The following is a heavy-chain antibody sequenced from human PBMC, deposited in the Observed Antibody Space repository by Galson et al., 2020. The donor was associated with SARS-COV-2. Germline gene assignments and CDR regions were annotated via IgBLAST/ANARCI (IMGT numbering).Heavy chain of an antibody. J-gene: IGHJ4*02. CDR1: GDSFTSKW. V-gene: IGHV5-51*01. CDR2: IYPDDSDT. D-gene: IGHD6-13*01. CDR3: ARSMSSSSDDIWFDY. Sequence: GESLKIPCKGSGDSFTSKWIGWVRQMPAKGVAWMGIIYPDDSDTRHSPSFQGQVTISVDKSISTTYLQWNSLNASDTAMDYCARSMSSSSDDIWFDYWGQGTLVTVSS.